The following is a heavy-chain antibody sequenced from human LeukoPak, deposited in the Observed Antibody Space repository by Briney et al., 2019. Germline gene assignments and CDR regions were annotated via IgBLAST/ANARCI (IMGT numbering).Heavy chain of an antibody. V-gene: IGHV3-7*01. J-gene: IGHJ4*02. CDR2: IKQDGSDK. CDR1: GFTFSSYW. Sequence: QPGGSLRLSCAASGFTFSSYWMSWVRQAPGKGLEWVANIKQDGSDKYYVDSVKGRFTISRDNAKNSLYLQMNSLRVEDTAVYYCAKVAKYYYGSETYYFFEHWGQGTPVTASS. CDR3: AKVAKYYYGSETYYFFEH. D-gene: IGHD3-10*01.